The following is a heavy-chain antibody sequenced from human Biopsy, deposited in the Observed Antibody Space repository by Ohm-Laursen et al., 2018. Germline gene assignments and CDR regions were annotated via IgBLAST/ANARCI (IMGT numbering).Heavy chain of an antibody. D-gene: IGHD6-19*01. CDR3: TTKWGGVAGGGY. CDR1: GFTFSSYD. Sequence: GSLRLSCAASGFTFSSYDMNWVRQAPGKGLEWVSYISNSGSVIHYADSVKGRFTISRDNAKNSLYLQMNSLRAEDTAVYYCTTKWGGVAGGGYWGQGTPVTVSS. V-gene: IGHV3-48*03. CDR2: ISNSGSVI. J-gene: IGHJ4*02.